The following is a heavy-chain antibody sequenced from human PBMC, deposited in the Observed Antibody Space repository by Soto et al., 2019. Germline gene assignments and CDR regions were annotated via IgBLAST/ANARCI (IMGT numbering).Heavy chain of an antibody. CDR3: ARVSVAGVFLAT. CDR1: GGSISSGGYY. Sequence: QVQLQESGPGLVKPSQTLSLTCTVSGGSISSGGYYWSWIRQHPRKGLEWIGYIYYSGSPYYNPSLKSRVTISVDTSKNQFSLKLSSVTAADTAVYYCARVSVAGVFLATWGQGTLVTVSS. J-gene: IGHJ5*02. CDR2: IYYSGSP. D-gene: IGHD6-19*01. V-gene: IGHV4-31*03.